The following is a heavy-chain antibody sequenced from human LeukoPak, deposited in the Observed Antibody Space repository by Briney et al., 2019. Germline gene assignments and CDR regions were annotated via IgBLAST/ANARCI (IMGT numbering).Heavy chain of an antibody. Sequence: PGGSLRLSCAASGFTFSSYAMHWVRQAPGKGLEYVSAISSNGGSTYYANSVKGRFTISRDNSKNTLYLQMGSLRAEDMAVYYCARGASYPQQLISYWGQGTLVTVSS. CDR3: ARGASYPQQLISY. J-gene: IGHJ4*02. CDR2: ISSNGGST. V-gene: IGHV3-64*01. D-gene: IGHD6-13*01. CDR1: GFTFSSYA.